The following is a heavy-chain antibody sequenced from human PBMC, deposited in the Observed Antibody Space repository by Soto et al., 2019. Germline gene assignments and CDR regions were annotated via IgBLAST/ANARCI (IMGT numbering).Heavy chain of an antibody. CDR1: GGYISSGGYY. V-gene: IGHV4-31*03. CDR3: ARVVVVAANLSFDY. D-gene: IGHD2-15*01. J-gene: IGHJ4*02. Sequence: QVQLQESGPGLVKPSQTLSLTCTVSGGYISSGGYYWSWIRQHPGKGLEWIGYIYYSGSTYCNPSLKSRVTISVDTSKNQFSLKLSSVTAADTAVYYCARVVVVAANLSFDYWGQGTLVTVSS. CDR2: IYYSGST.